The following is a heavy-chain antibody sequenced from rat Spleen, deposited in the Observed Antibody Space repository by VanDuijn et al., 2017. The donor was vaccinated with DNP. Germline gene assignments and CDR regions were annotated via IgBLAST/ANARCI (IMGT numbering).Heavy chain of an antibody. CDR1: GFSITSNYR. Sequence: EVQLQESGPGLVKPSQSLSLTCSVTGFSITSNYRWNWIRKFPGNKLEWMGYINIAGSTNYNPSLKSRISITRDTSKNQFFLQVNSVTTEETATYYCARGLNYGGYNYYWYFDFWGPGTMVTVSS. J-gene: IGHJ1*01. CDR2: INIAGST. CDR3: ARGLNYGGYNYYWYFDF. V-gene: IGHV3-3*01. D-gene: IGHD1-11*01.